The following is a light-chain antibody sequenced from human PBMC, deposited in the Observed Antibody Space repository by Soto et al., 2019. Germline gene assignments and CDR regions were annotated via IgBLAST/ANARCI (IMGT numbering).Light chain of an antibody. CDR1: TSNIGSNA. J-gene: IGLJ3*02. CDR2: NNY. Sequence: QSVLTQPPSASGTPGQRVTISCSGSTSNIGSNAVNWFQQLPRTAPKLLIYNNYQRPSGVPDRFSVSKSGTSASLAISGIQSEDEADYYCAAWDDSLNGVVFAGGTKLTVL. CDR3: AAWDDSLNGVV. V-gene: IGLV1-44*01.